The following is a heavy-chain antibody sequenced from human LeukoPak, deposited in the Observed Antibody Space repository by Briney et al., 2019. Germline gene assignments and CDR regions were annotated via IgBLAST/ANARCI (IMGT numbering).Heavy chain of an antibody. CDR1: GYSFTGYY. CDR3: ARDRLLSGSHWFDP. Sequence: GASVKVSCKASGYSFTGYYIHWMRQAPGQGLEWMGWINPKNGATVYAQAFQGRVTLTRDTSTSTAYMQVNSLRSGDTAVYYCARDRLLSGSHWFDPWGQGTLVTVSS. V-gene: IGHV1-2*02. D-gene: IGHD1-1*01. J-gene: IGHJ5*02. CDR2: INPKNGAT.